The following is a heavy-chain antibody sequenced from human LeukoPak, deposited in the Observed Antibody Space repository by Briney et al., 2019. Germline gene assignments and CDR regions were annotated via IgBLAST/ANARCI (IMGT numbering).Heavy chain of an antibody. CDR1: GFTVSSNY. CDR2: IYSGGST. D-gene: IGHD2-15*01. CDR3: AREKVVVVAANYYYYGMDV. J-gene: IGHJ6*02. V-gene: IGHV3-53*01. Sequence: GGSLRLSCAASGFTVSSNYMSWVRQAPGKGLEWVSVIYSGGSTYYADSVKGRFTISRDNSKNTLYLQMNSLRAEDTAVYYCAREKVVVVAANYYYYGMDVWGQGTLVTVSS.